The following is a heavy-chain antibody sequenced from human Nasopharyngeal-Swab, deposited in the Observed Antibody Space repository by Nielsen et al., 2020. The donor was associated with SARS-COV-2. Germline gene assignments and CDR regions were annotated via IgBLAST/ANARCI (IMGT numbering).Heavy chain of an antibody. CDR2: IIPVFGTA. V-gene: IGHV1-69*13. CDR3: AVGATGYYYMDV. J-gene: IGHJ6*03. D-gene: IGHD1-26*01. CDR1: GGTFSSYA. Sequence: SVKVSCKASGGTFSSYAISWVRQAPGQGLEWMGGIIPVFGTANYAQKFQGRVTITADESTSTAYMELSSLRSEDTAVYYCAVGATGYYYMDVWGKGTTVTVSS.